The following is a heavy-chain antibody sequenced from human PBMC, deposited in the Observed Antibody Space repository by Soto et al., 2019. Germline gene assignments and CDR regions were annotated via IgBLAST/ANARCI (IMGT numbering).Heavy chain of an antibody. Sequence: XSVKVSCKTSAYTLTDYYTHWVRQAPGQGLEWMGWMNPKSGGAYFAQKFQGRVTLTRDTSIGTAYIEVNSLTSDDTAVYFCTRENIENRDGLYDAFDIWGQGTTVTGSS. V-gene: IGHV1-2*02. J-gene: IGHJ3*02. CDR1: AYTLTDYY. CDR3: TRENIENRDGLYDAFDI. CDR2: MNPKSGGA. D-gene: IGHD2-15*01.